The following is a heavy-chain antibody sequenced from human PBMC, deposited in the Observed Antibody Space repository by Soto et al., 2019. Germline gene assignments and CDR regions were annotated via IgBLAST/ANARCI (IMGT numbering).Heavy chain of an antibody. CDR3: ARGRYGDY. V-gene: IGHV1-18*01. CDR2: ISAHNGNT. D-gene: IGHD1-1*01. CDR1: GYTFTSYG. Sequence: QVHLVQSGAEVKKPGASVKVSCKASGYTFTSYGITWVRQAPGQGLEWMGWISAHNGNTEYAQKLQGRGIVTRDTSTSTAYMERRSLRSDGTAGDYCARGRYGDYWGQGALVTVSS. J-gene: IGHJ4*02.